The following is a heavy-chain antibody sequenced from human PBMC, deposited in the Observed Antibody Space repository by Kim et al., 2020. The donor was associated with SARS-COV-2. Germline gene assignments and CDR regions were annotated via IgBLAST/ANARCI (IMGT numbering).Heavy chain of an antibody. V-gene: IGHV4-31*03. CDR1: GGSISSGGYY. Sequence: SETLSLTCTVSGGSISSGGYYWSWIRQHPGKGLEWIGYIYYSGSTYYNPSLKSRVTISVDTSKNQFSLKLSSVTAADTAVYYCARGEGYGSGSYYMFTYGMDVWGQGTTVTVSS. CDR2: IYYSGST. CDR3: ARGEGYGSGSYYMFTYGMDV. J-gene: IGHJ6*02. D-gene: IGHD3-10*01.